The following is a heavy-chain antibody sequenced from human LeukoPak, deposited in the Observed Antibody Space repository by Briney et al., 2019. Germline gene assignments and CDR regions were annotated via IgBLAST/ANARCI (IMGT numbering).Heavy chain of an antibody. D-gene: IGHD6-13*01. J-gene: IGHJ4*02. CDR2: IYFSGSA. V-gene: IGHV4-31*03. CDR3: ASMPNLSYSSRWYIDY. Sequence: TLSLTCTVSGGSISSGGYYWSWIRPHPGKGLEWIGYIYFSGSAYYNPSLKIRVTISVDTSKTQFSLKLSSVTAADTAVYYCASMPNLSYSSRWYIDYWGQGTLVSVSS. CDR1: GGSISSGGYY.